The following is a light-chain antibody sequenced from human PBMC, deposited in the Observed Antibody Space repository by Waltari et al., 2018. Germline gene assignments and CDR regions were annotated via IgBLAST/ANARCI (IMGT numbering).Light chain of an antibody. J-gene: IGLJ1*01. CDR3: SSYTSSSLYV. CDR2: EVS. Sequence: QSALTQPASVSGSPGQSTPISCTGTSSDVGFYNYFSWYQHYPGKAPKLIIYEVSDRPSGVSNRFSGSKSGNTASLTISGLQAEDEADYYCSSYTSSSLYVFGTGTKVTVL. V-gene: IGLV2-14*01. CDR1: SSDVGFYNY.